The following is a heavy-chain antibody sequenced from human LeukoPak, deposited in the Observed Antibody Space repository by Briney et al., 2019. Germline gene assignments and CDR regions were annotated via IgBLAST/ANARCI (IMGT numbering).Heavy chain of an antibody. Sequence: GGSLRLSCAASGFTFDDYGMSWVRQAPGKGLEWVSLIYSGGSTYYADSVKSRFTISRDNSMNTMFLQMNSLRAEDTAVYYCARVIAARHFDYWGQGTLVTVSS. CDR3: ARVIAARHFDY. CDR1: GFTFDDYG. J-gene: IGHJ4*02. CDR2: IYSGGST. V-gene: IGHV3-66*01. D-gene: IGHD6-6*01.